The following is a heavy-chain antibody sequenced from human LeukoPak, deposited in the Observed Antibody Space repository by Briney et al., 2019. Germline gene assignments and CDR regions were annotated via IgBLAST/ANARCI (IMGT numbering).Heavy chain of an antibody. CDR2: ISGSGGST. V-gene: IGHV3-23*01. J-gene: IGHJ4*02. CDR1: GFTFSNYA. D-gene: IGHD2-21*01. Sequence: GGSLRLSCAASGFTFSNYAMSWVRQAPGKGLEWVSAISGSGGSTYYADSVKGRFTISRDNSKNTLYLQMNSLRAEDTAVYYCAKVYSHNVGPFDYWGQGTLVTVSS. CDR3: AKVYSHNVGPFDY.